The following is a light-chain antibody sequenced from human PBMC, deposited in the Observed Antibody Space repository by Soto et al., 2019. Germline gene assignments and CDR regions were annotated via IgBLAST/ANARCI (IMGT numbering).Light chain of an antibody. CDR2: NND. CDR1: SGNIGAGYD. V-gene: IGLV1-40*01. Sequence: QSVLTQPPSVSGAPGQSVTISCTGTSGNIGAGYDVHWYQQPPGSTPKLLIYNNDNRPSGVPDRFSGFKSGASASLTITGLQAEDEADYYCHSYASSLGGARVFGGGTKLTVL. CDR3: HSYASSLGGARV. J-gene: IGLJ2*01.